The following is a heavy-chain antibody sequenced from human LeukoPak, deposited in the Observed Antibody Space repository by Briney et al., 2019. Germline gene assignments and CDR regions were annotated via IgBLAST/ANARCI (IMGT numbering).Heavy chain of an antibody. V-gene: IGHV3-21*01. CDR3: ARVVRFDSSAFRHFDY. D-gene: IGHD3-22*01. CDR2: ISSSSSYI. J-gene: IGHJ4*02. Sequence: GGPLRLSCAASGFTFSSYSMNWVRQAPGKGLEWVSSISSSSSYIYYADSVKGRFTISRDNAKNSLYLQMNSLRAEDTAVYYCARVVRFDSSAFRHFDYWGQGTLVTVSS. CDR1: GFTFSSYS.